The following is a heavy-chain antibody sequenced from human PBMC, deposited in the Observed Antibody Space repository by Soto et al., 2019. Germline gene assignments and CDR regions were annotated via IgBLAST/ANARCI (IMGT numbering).Heavy chain of an antibody. J-gene: IGHJ6*03. Sequence: EVQLLESGGGLVQPGGSLRLSCAASGFTFSSYAMSWVRQAPGKGLEWVSAISGSGGSTYYADAVKVRFTISRDNSKNTLYLQMNSLRAEDTAVYYCAKADGDPSHYYYYYMDVWGKGTTVTVSS. CDR1: GFTFSSYA. CDR3: AKADGDPSHYYYYYMDV. CDR2: ISGSGGST. V-gene: IGHV3-23*01. D-gene: IGHD4-17*01.